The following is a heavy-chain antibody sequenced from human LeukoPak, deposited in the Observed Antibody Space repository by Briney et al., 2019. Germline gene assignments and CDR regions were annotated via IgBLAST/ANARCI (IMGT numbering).Heavy chain of an antibody. Sequence: GGSLRLSCAASGLTLSGYWMHWVRQAPGKGLVWVSRINGDASSTSYADSVKGRFTISRDNAKSALYLQMNSLRVEDTAVYYCARARGNAYGYFEYWGQGTLVTVSS. D-gene: IGHD5-18*01. V-gene: IGHV3-74*01. CDR3: ARARGNAYGYFEY. CDR2: INGDASST. J-gene: IGHJ4*02. CDR1: GLTLSGYW.